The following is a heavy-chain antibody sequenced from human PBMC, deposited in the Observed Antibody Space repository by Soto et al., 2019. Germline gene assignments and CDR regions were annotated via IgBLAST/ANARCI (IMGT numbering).Heavy chain of an antibody. CDR1: GFSLSTSGVS. CDR3: THRPGQTSAVF. CDR2: IYWDDDR. V-gene: IGHV2-5*02. J-gene: IGHJ4*02. Sequence: QITLRESGRTLVKPTQTLTLTCICSGFSLSTSGVSVGWIRQPPGKALEWLALIYWDDDRRYSPSLKSRLSITKDTFINHVVLTMTNVDPADTATYFFTHRPGQTSAVFWGPGTLVTVSS.